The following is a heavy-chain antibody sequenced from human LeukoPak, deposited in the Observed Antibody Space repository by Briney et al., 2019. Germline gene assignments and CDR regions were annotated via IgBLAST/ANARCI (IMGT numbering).Heavy chain of an antibody. CDR3: ARGGVWQAFWSGNSDY. Sequence: GGSLRLSCAASGFIFSTYSMNWVRQAPGKGPEWVSSIGTSSSYIYYADSVKGRFTISRDNAKNSLYLQMNSLRAEDTAVYYCARGGVWQAFWSGNSDYWGQGTLVTVSS. V-gene: IGHV3-21*01. CDR1: GFIFSTYS. J-gene: IGHJ4*02. CDR2: IGTSSSYI. D-gene: IGHD3-3*01.